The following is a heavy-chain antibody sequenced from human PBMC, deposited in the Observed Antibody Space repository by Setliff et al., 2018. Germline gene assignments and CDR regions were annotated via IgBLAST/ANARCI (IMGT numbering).Heavy chain of an antibody. Sequence: SVKVSCKASGGTFSSYGISWVRQAPGQGLEWMGGTIPIFGTTDYAQKFRGRVTIITDESTSTAFMQLSSLRSEDTAVYYCVREGVDSRSSTDFRYYMDVWGKGTTVTVSS. CDR1: GGTFSSYG. J-gene: IGHJ6*03. V-gene: IGHV1-69*05. D-gene: IGHD3-22*01. CDR2: TIPIFGTT. CDR3: VREGVDSRSSTDFRYYMDV.